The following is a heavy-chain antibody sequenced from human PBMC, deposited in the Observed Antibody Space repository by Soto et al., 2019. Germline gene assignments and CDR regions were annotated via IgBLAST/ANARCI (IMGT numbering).Heavy chain of an antibody. V-gene: IGHV4-61*01. CDR1: GGSVSSGSYY. D-gene: IGHD6-19*01. Sequence: SETLSLTCTVSGGSVSSGSYYWSWIRQPPGEGLEWIGYIYYSGSTNYNPSLKSRVTISVDTSKNQFSLKLSSVTAADTAVYYCARGEGIAVAGLSKGFDPWGQGTLVTVSS. J-gene: IGHJ5*02. CDR2: IYYSGST. CDR3: ARGEGIAVAGLSKGFDP.